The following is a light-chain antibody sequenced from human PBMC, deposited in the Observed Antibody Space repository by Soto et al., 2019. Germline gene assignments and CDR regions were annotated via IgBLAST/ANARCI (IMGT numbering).Light chain of an antibody. CDR1: GSDVGGYNY. Sequence: QSALTQPASMSGSPGQSITISCTGTGSDVGGYNYVSWYQQHPGKAPKLMIYEVSNRPSGVSNRFSGSKSANTASLTISGLQAEDEADYYCSSYTSSSTLVFGGGTKLTVL. J-gene: IGLJ3*02. CDR3: SSYTSSSTLV. CDR2: EVS. V-gene: IGLV2-14*03.